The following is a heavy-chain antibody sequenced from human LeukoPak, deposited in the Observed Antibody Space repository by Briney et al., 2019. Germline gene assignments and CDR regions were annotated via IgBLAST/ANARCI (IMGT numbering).Heavy chain of an antibody. J-gene: IGHJ4*02. V-gene: IGHV3-30-3*01. D-gene: IGHD4-23*01. CDR2: ISYDGSNK. CDR1: GFTFSSYA. Sequence: GGSLRLSCAASGFTFSSYAMHWVRQAPGKGLEWVAVISYDGSNKYYVDSVKGRFTISRDNSKNTLYLQMNSLRAEDTAVYYCARDQVVSNYFDYWGQGTLVTVSS. CDR3: ARDQVVSNYFDY.